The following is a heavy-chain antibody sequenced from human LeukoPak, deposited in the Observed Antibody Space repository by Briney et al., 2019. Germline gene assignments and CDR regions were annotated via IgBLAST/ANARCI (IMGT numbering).Heavy chain of an antibody. CDR1: GFTFSSYA. CDR2: ISYDGSNK. CDR3: ARDQSTYYYYYGMDV. J-gene: IGHJ6*02. V-gene: IGHV3-30-3*01. D-gene: IGHD2-2*01. Sequence: PGRSLRLSCAASGFTFSSYAMHWVRRAPGKGLEWVAVISYDGSNKYYADSVKGRFTISRDSSKNTLYLQMNSLRAEDTAVYYCARDQSTYYYYYGMDVWGQGTTVTVSS.